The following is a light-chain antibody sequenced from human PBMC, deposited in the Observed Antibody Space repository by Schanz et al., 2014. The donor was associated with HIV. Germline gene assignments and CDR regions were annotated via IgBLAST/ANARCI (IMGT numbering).Light chain of an antibody. Sequence: EIVMTQSPATLSVSPGDRATLSCRASQTVSSSLAWYQQKVGQAPRLLIFGASTRATNIPARFSGSGSGTEFTLTISSLQSEDFAVYYCQQRSNWPPLTFGGGTKVEIK. CDR2: GAS. J-gene: IGKJ4*01. V-gene: IGKV3-15*01. CDR1: QTVSSS. CDR3: QQRSNWPPLT.